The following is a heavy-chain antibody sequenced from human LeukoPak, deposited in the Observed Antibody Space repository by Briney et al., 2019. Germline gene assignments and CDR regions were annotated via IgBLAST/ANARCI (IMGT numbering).Heavy chain of an antibody. V-gene: IGHV3-53*01. J-gene: IGHJ4*02. CDR3: VLEVIGLDY. CDR1: GFTFSTYT. D-gene: IGHD3-22*01. Sequence: GGSLRLSCAVSGFTFSTYTMIWVRQAPGKGVEWVSVIYSGGTTYYAASVKGRFTISRDNSKNTLYLQMNSLRAEDTAVYYCVLEVIGLDYWGQGTLVTVSS. CDR2: IYSGGTT.